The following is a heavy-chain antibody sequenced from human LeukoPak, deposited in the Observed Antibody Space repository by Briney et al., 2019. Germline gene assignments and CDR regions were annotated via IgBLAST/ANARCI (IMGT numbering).Heavy chain of an antibody. J-gene: IGHJ3*02. D-gene: IGHD6-19*01. CDR2: INGTGGTT. V-gene: IGHV3-23*01. Sequence: PGGTLRLSCAASGFTFSSHAMSWVRQPPGKGPEWVETINGTGGTTYYADSVKGRFTISRENSKKTLYLKMNSLRAEATALYYCAKHSSGWRRDAFDIWGQGTVVTVSS. CDR3: AKHSSGWRRDAFDI. CDR1: GFTFSSHA.